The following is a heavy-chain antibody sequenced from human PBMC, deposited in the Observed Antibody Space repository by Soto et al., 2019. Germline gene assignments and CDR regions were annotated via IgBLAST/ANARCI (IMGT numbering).Heavy chain of an antibody. V-gene: IGHV4-31*03. CDR1: GGSISSGDYY. Sequence: QVQLQESGPGLVKPSQTLSLTCTLSGGSISSGDYYWSWIRHPPGKGLEWIGNFYYSGRTNYNPSLKSRLNISLDTSNNHFFLKLTSVTAADTAVYYCARMGSHLGELSRNWFDPWGQGTLVTVSS. J-gene: IGHJ5*02. CDR3: ARMGSHLGELSRNWFDP. CDR2: FYYSGRT. D-gene: IGHD3-16*02.